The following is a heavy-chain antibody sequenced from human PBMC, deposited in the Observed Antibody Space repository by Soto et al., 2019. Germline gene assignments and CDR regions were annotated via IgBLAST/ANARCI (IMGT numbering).Heavy chain of an antibody. Sequence: QVRLVESGGGVVQPGRSLRLSCAASGFTFSSYAMHWVRQAPGKGLEWVAVISYDGSNKYYADSVKGRFTISRDNSKNTLYLQMNSLRAEDTAVYYCARDQIVVVPAAASTYYYYGMDVWGQGTTVTVSS. V-gene: IGHV3-30-3*01. CDR2: ISYDGSNK. D-gene: IGHD2-2*01. CDR3: ARDQIVVVPAAASTYYYYGMDV. J-gene: IGHJ6*02. CDR1: GFTFSSYA.